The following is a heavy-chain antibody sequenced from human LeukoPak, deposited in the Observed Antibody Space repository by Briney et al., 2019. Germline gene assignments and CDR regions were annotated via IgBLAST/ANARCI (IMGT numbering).Heavy chain of an antibody. J-gene: IGHJ4*02. D-gene: IGHD1-26*01. CDR3: TRDMWDGWELLGSEFY. V-gene: IGHV3-49*04. CDR2: IRSKAYGGTT. Sequence: PGGSLRLSCAASGFTVSSNYMSWVRQAPGKGLERVGFIRSKAYGGTTEYAASVKGRFTISRDDSKSIAYLQMNSLKTEDTAVYYCTRDMWDGWELLGSEFYWGQGTLVTVSS. CDR1: GFTVSSNY.